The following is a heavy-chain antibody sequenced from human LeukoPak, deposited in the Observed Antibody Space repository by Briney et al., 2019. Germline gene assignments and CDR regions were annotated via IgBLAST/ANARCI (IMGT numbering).Heavy chain of an antibody. CDR2: IYHSGST. CDR1: GGSISSGGYY. Sequence: SETLSLTCTVSGGSISSGGYYWSWIRQPPGKGLEWIGYIYHSGSTYYNPSLKSRVTISVDRSKNQFSLKLSSVTAADTAVYYCARGTTVTPFDYWGQGTLVTVSS. V-gene: IGHV4-30-2*01. J-gene: IGHJ4*02. D-gene: IGHD4-17*01. CDR3: ARGTTVTPFDY.